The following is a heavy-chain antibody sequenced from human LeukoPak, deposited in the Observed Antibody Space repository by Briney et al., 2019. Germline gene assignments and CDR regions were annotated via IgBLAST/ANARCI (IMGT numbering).Heavy chain of an antibody. V-gene: IGHV3-64D*09. J-gene: IGHJ4*02. D-gene: IGHD6-13*01. CDR1: GFIFSSYA. CDR3: VKGSGLQLALDN. CDR2: ISSSGGST. Sequence: PGGSLRLSCSASGFIFSSYAMHWVRQAPGKRLEYVSAISSSGGSTYYADSVKGRFTISRDNSKNTLYLQMSSLRAEDTAVYYCVKGSGLQLALDNWGQGTLVTVSS.